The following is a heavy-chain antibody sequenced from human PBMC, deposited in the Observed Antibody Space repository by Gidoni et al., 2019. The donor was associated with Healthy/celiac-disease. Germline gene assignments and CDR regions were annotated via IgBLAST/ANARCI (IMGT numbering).Heavy chain of an antibody. CDR2: ISYDGSTK. V-gene: IGHV3-30*03. J-gene: IGHJ5*02. CDR1: GFTFSSYV. CDR3: ARDRGRLLMPTTAIPRDNWFDP. Sequence: VQLVESGGGVVQPGRSLRLSCAASGFTFSSYVMHWVRQAPGQGLEWVTVISYDGSTKYYADAVKGRFTISRDNSKNTLYLQMNSLRAEDTAVYYCARDRGRLLMPTTAIPRDNWFDPWGQGTLVTVSS. D-gene: IGHD2-21*02.